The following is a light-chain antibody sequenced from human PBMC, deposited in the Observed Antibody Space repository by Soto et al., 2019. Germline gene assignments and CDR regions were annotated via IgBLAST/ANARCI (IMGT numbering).Light chain of an antibody. J-gene: IGKJ2*01. Sequence: DIVMTQSPDSLTVSLGERATINCKTSQSVLYNSNNKNYLAWYQQKPGQPPKLLIYWASTRESGVPDRFSGSGSGTDFTLTISSLQAEDVAVYYCHQYYTTPYTFGQGTKLEIK. V-gene: IGKV4-1*01. CDR2: WAS. CDR3: HQYYTTPYT. CDR1: QSVLYNSNNKNY.